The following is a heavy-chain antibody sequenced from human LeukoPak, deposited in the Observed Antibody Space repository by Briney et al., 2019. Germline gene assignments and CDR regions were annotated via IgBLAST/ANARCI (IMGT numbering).Heavy chain of an antibody. Sequence: GGSLRLSCAASGFTVSKDYMTWVRQAPGKGLDCVSVITSAGATYYADSVKGRFTISRDNSKNTLYLQMNSLRAEDTAVYYCARDIVVVPAASPWFDPWGQGTLVTVSS. CDR1: GFTVSKDY. CDR2: ITSAGAT. CDR3: ARDIVVVPAASPWFDP. V-gene: IGHV3-66*02. D-gene: IGHD2-2*01. J-gene: IGHJ5*02.